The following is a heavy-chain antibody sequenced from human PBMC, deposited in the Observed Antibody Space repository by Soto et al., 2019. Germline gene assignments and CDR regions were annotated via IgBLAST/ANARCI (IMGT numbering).Heavy chain of an antibody. CDR3: ARGGGKLRFLEWFRAFDI. V-gene: IGHV4-34*01. Sequence: SXTLSLTCAVYGGPLSGYYWSWIRQPPVNGLEWIGEINHSGSTNYNPSLKSRVTISVDTSKNQFSLKLSSVTAADTAVYYCARGGGKLRFLEWFRAFDIWGQGTMVTVSS. D-gene: IGHD3-3*01. CDR1: GGPLSGYY. CDR2: INHSGST. J-gene: IGHJ3*02.